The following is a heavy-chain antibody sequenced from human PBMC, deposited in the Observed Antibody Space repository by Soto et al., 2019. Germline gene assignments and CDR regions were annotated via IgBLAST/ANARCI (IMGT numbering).Heavy chain of an antibody. CDR1: GFAFSSYA. CDR3: AKGQRITMVVVLNDFDY. V-gene: IGHV3-23*01. Sequence: EVQLLESGGGLVQPGGSLRLSCAASGFAFSSYAMSWVRQAPGKGLEWVSTLSGTGSSGGAYHADSVRGRFTISRDDYKNTLYLQMNSLRAEDTAVYYCAKGQRITMVVVLNDFDYWGQGTLVTVSS. D-gene: IGHD3-22*01. J-gene: IGHJ4*02. CDR2: LSGTGSSGGA.